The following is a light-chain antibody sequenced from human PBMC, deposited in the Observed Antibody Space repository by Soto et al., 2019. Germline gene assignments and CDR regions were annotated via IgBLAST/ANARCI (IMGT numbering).Light chain of an antibody. CDR3: QQYNNWPYT. CDR1: QRVSRN. Sequence: EIVMTQSPATLSVSPGERATLSCRASQRVSRNLAWYQQKPGQAPRLLIYAASTRATGIPARFSGSGSGTEFTLTISSLQYEDFAVYYCQQYNNWPYTFGQGTKLEIK. V-gene: IGKV3-15*01. CDR2: AAS. J-gene: IGKJ2*01.